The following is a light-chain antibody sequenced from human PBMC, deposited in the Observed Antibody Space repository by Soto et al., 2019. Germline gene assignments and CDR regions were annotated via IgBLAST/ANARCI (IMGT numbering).Light chain of an antibody. CDR1: QSVLYSSNNKNY. CDR3: QQYYSTPPT. CDR2: WAS. Sequence: DIVMTQSPDSLAVSLGERATINCTSSQSVLYSSNNKNYLAWYQQKPGQPPKLLIYWASTRESGGPDRFSGSGSGTDFTLTISSLQAEDVAIYYCQQYYSTPPTFGPGTKVHIK. V-gene: IGKV4-1*01. J-gene: IGKJ3*01.